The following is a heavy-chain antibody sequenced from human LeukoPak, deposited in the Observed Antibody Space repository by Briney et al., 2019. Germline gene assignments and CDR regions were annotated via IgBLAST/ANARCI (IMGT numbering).Heavy chain of an antibody. CDR2: IYYRGST. V-gene: IGHV4-59*01. CDR3: ARLSGYSSGHYYSDY. CDR1: GGSISSDY. J-gene: IGHJ4*02. Sequence: SETLSLTCTVSGGSISSDYWSWIRQPPGKGLEWLGYIYYRGSTNYNPSLKSRVTISVDTSKNQFSLKLSSVTAADTAVYYCARLSGYSSGHYYSDYWGQGTLVTVSS. D-gene: IGHD3-22*01.